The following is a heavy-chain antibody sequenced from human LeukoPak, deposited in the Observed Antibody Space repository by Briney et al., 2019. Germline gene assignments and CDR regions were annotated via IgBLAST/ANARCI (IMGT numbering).Heavy chain of an antibody. V-gene: IGHV1-69*04. D-gene: IGHD3-3*01. CDR3: ARDGTIFGVG. J-gene: IGHJ4*02. CDR2: IIPILGIA. Sequence: SVKVSCKASGGTFSSYAISWVRQAPGQGLEWMGRIIPILGIANYAQKFQGRVTITADESTSTAYMELSSLRSEDTAVYYCARDGTIFGVGWGQGTLVTVSS. CDR1: GGTFSSYA.